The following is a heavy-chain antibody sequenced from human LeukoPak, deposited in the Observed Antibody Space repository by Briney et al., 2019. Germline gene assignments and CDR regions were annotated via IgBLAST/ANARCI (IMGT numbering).Heavy chain of an antibody. CDR2: IIPILGIA. V-gene: IGHV1-69*04. CDR1: GGTFSSYA. J-gene: IGHJ6*02. CDR3: AREATVAPCMDV. D-gene: IGHD6-19*01. Sequence: ASVKVSCKASGGTFSSYAISWVRQAPGQGLEWMGRIIPILGIANYAQKFQGRVTITADKSTSTAYMELSSLRSEDTAVYYCAREATVAPCMDVWGQGTTVTVSS.